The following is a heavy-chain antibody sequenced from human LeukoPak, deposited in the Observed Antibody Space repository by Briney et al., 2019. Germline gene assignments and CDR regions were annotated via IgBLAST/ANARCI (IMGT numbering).Heavy chain of an antibody. CDR1: GFTFSSYA. V-gene: IGHV3-23*01. J-gene: IGHJ3*02. D-gene: IGHD1-26*01. CDR2: ISGSDGST. CDR3: AKATRSYEVRGWEPLTGDAFDI. Sequence: PGGSLRLSCAASGFTFSSYAMTWVRQAPGKGLEWVSSISGSDGSTYYADSVKGRFTISRDNSKNTLYLQMNSLRAEDTAVYYCAKATRSYEVRGWEPLTGDAFDIWGQGTMVTVSS.